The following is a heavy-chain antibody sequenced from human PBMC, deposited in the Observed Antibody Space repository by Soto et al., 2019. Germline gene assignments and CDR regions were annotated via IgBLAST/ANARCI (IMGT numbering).Heavy chain of an antibody. CDR2: ISGSGTNT. Sequence: EVQLLESGGGLVQPGESLRLSCAASGFTFGNYAMIWVRQAPGKGPEWVSGISGSGTNTYYADSVDGRFTISRDNSNNALYLQMNIRRAEDTAVYYWAKAQGGGRITIFLAGGGEYAMDVWGQGTTVTVSS. J-gene: IGHJ6*02. CDR1: GFTFGNYA. CDR3: AKAQGGGRITIFLAGGGEYAMDV. V-gene: IGHV3-23*01. D-gene: IGHD3-3*01.